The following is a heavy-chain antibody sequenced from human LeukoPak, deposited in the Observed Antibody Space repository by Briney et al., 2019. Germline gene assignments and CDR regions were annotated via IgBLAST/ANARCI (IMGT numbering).Heavy chain of an antibody. CDR1: GFTFTSSA. J-gene: IGHJ6*02. Sequence: SVKVSCKASGFTFTSSAMQWVRQARGQRLEWIGWIVVGSGNTNYAQKFQERVTITRDMSTSTAYMELSSLRSEETAVYYCAAVLITGTTGYYYYGMDVWGQGTTVTVSS. CDR2: IVVGSGNT. D-gene: IGHD1-20*01. V-gene: IGHV1-58*02. CDR3: AAVLITGTTGYYYYGMDV.